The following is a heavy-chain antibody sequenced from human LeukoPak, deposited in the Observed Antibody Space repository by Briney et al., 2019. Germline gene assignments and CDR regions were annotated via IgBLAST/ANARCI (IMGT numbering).Heavy chain of an antibody. Sequence: PGRSLRLSCAASGFTFSSYGMHWVRQAPGKGLEWVAVIWYDGSNKNYADSVKGRFTISRDNSKNTLYLQMNSLRAEDTAVYYCARSYYYDSSGYYPFDYWGQGTLVTVSS. D-gene: IGHD3-22*01. V-gene: IGHV3-33*01. CDR2: IWYDGSNK. CDR1: GFTFSSYG. CDR3: ARSYYYDSSGYYPFDY. J-gene: IGHJ4*02.